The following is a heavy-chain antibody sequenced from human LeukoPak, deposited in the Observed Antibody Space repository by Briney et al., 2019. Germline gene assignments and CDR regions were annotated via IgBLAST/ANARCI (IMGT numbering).Heavy chain of an antibody. CDR2: IYYSGST. CDR3: ARRGWVAARLFDY. Sequence: SETLSLTCTVSGGSISSSSYYWGWIRQPPGKGLEWIGSIYYSGSTYYNPSLKSRVTISVDTSKNQFSLKLSSVTAADTAVYYCARRGWVAARLFDYWGQGTLVTVSS. J-gene: IGHJ4*02. CDR1: GGSISSSSYY. D-gene: IGHD6-6*01. V-gene: IGHV4-39*01.